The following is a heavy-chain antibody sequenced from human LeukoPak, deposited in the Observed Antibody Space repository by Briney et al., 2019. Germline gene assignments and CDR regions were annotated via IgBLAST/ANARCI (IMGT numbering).Heavy chain of an antibody. CDR3: SLLAVASPQDY. D-gene: IGHD6-19*01. Sequence: GGSLRLSCAASGFTFSTYDMHWLRQAPGKGLEWVSDISSSGSTVYYAGSVKGRFTTSRDNAKNFLYLQMHSLRAEDTAVYYCSLLAVASPQDYWGQGTLVTVSS. CDR2: ISSSGSTV. V-gene: IGHV3-48*03. J-gene: IGHJ4*02. CDR1: GFTFSTYD.